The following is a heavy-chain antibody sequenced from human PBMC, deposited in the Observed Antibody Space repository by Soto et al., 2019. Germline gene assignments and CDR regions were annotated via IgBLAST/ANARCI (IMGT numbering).Heavy chain of an antibody. Sequence: EVQVVESGGGLAQPGGSLRLSCVASGFTLSTYVMSWVRQAPGKGLEWVSSISGSGQRTYYLGSMRGRFTISKDNSKNTLYLQMNSLRADDTATYFCARDTGRWLGESYDAFDVWGRGTMVTVSS. J-gene: IGHJ3*01. CDR2: ISGSGQRT. CDR3: ARDTGRWLGESYDAFDV. CDR1: GFTLSTYV. D-gene: IGHD1-26*01. V-gene: IGHV3-23*04.